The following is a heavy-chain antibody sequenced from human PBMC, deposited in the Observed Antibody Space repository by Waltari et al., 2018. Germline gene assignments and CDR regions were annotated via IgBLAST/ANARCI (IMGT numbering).Heavy chain of an antibody. V-gene: IGHV3-23*01. D-gene: IGHD3-10*01. J-gene: IGHJ4*02. CDR2: LRGSGGDT. Sequence: EVQLLESGGGLVQPGGSLRLSGAASGFTFSGYNMTWVRQAPGKGLWCVSTLRGSGGDTYYAESVKGRFTISRDNSRNTLYLQMNTLRAGDTAVYYCAKSLGDTYGRYPMDYWGQGTLVTVSS. CDR3: AKSLGDTYGRYPMDY. CDR1: GFTFSGYN.